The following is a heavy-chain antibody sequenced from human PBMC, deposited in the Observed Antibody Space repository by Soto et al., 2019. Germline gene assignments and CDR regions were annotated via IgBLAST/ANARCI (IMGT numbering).Heavy chain of an antibody. CDR1: GYTFTGYY. D-gene: IGHD6-19*01. J-gene: IGHJ4*02. CDR3: ARGGSSSSGWSLFDY. V-gene: IGHV1-2*04. Sequence: ASVKVSCKASGYTFTGYYMHWVRQAPGQGLEWMGWINPNSGGTNYAQKFQGWVTMTRDTSISTAYMELSRLRSDDTAVYYCARGGSSSSGWSLFDYWGQGTMVTVSS. CDR2: INPNSGGT.